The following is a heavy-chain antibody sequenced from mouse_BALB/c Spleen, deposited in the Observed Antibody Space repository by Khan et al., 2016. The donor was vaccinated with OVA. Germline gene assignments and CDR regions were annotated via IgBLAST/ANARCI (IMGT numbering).Heavy chain of an antibody. Sequence: QVQLQQSGAELAKPGASVKMSCKASGYTFINYWILWVKQRPGQGLEWIGYINPSTGYTEYNQNFKDKATLTADKSSRTAYMQLSSLTSADSAVYYFARRGLRWDFDYWGQGTTLTVSS. CDR3: ARRGLRWDFDY. CDR1: GYTFINYW. D-gene: IGHD1-1*01. CDR2: INPSTGYT. V-gene: IGHV1-7*01. J-gene: IGHJ2*01.